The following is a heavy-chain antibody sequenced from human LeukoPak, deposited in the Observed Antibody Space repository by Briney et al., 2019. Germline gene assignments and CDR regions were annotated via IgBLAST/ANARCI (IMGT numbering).Heavy chain of an antibody. Sequence: LSGGSLRLSCAASGFTFSSYAMSWVRQAPGKGLEWVSAISASGGNTYYADSVKGRFTISRDNSKNTLYLQMNSLRAEDTAVYYCARDRIAARPAGTPLVPWGQGTLVTVSS. D-gene: IGHD6-6*01. CDR2: ISASGGNT. CDR3: ARDRIAARPAGTPLVP. J-gene: IGHJ5*02. V-gene: IGHV3-23*01. CDR1: GFTFSSYA.